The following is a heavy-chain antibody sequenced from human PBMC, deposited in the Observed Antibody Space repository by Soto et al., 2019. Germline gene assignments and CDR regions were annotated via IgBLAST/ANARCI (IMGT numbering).Heavy chain of an antibody. CDR2: IIPVFGTT. Sequence: ASVKVSCKDSGGLFSSFAISWVRQAPGQGLEWLGGIIPVFGTTNYAEKFQGRVTITADESTNTAYMELSSLTSGDTAMYYCGRGGGPYVWFNEFWGQGTLVTVSS. V-gene: IGHV1-69*13. J-gene: IGHJ4*02. CDR1: GGLFSSFA. D-gene: IGHD3-16*01. CDR3: GRGGGPYVWFNEF.